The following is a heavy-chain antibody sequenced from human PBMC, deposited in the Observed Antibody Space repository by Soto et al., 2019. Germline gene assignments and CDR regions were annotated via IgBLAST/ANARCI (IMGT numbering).Heavy chain of an antibody. CDR2: ISSSSSTI. CDR1: GFTFSSYS. J-gene: IGHJ4*02. CDR3: ARVGSDDYGDYDPNYFDY. V-gene: IGHV3-48*01. D-gene: IGHD4-17*01. Sequence: PGGSLRLSCAASGFTFSSYSMNWVRQAPGKGLEWVSYISSSSSTIYYADSVKGRFTISRDNAKNSLYPQMNSLRAEDTAVYYCARVGSDDYGDYDPNYFDYWGQGTLVTVSS.